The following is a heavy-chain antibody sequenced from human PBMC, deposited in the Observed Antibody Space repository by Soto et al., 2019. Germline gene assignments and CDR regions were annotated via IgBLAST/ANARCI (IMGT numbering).Heavy chain of an antibody. CDR2: IYYSGST. J-gene: IGHJ5*02. D-gene: IGHD5-12*01. CDR1: GDSISSYY. Sequence: QVQLQESGPRLVKHSETLSLTCTVSGDSISSYYWSWIRQPPGKGLEWIGYIYYSGSTNYNPTLNSRVTISVDTPKNQFSLKLTSVTAADTAVYYCARGVATSGPWGQGTLVTVSS. CDR3: ARGVATSGP. V-gene: IGHV4-59*01.